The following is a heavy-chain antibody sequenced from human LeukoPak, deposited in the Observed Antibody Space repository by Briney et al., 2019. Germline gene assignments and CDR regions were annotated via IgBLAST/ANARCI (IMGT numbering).Heavy chain of an antibody. D-gene: IGHD3-3*01. CDR2: IDTNTGNP. CDR3: ASPPEPNYDFWSGQGIYYYYGMDV. J-gene: IGHJ6*02. CDR1: GYTFTNYT. Sequence: WASVKVSCKASGYTFTNYTLNWVRQAPGQGLEWMGWIDTNTGNPTYAQGFIGRFVFSLDTSVTTAYLQISSLKAEDTAVYYCASPPEPNYDFWSGQGIYYYYGMDVWGQGTTVTVSS. V-gene: IGHV7-4-1*02.